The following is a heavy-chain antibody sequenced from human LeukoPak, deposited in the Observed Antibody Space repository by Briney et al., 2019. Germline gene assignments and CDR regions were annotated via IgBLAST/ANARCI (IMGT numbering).Heavy chain of an antibody. D-gene: IGHD4-17*01. CDR1: GGSISSGGYS. V-gene: IGHV4-30-2*01. Sequence: SQTLSLTCAVSGGSISSGGYSWSWIRQPPGKGLEWIGYISHSGSAYYIASLKSRVTISVDRSKNQISLKLSSVTAADTAVYYCARSYGDYPYGMDVWGRGTTVTVSS. CDR2: ISHSGSA. J-gene: IGHJ6*02. CDR3: ARSYGDYPYGMDV.